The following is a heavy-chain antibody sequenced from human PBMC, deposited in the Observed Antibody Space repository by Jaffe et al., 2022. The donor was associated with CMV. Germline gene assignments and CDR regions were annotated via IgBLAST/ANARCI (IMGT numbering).Heavy chain of an antibody. CDR3: ARAGRRITIFGVVREYYYYGMDV. CDR2: ISSSSSTI. J-gene: IGHJ6*02. CDR1: GFTFSSYS. D-gene: IGHD3-3*01. Sequence: EVQLVESGGGLVQPGGSLRLSCAASGFTFSSYSMNWVRQAPGKGLEWVSYISSSSSTIYYADSVKGRFTISRDNAKNSLYLQMNSLRDEDTAVYYCARAGRRITIFGVVREYYYYGMDVWGQGTTVTVSS. V-gene: IGHV3-48*02.